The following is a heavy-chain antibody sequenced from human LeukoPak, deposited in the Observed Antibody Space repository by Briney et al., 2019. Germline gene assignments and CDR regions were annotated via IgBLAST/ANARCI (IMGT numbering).Heavy chain of an antibody. J-gene: IGHJ6*03. CDR1: GYSFTGNY. V-gene: IGHV1-2*02. CDR2: INPNSGDT. CDR3: ARAPYGDYSGDYYYYYMDV. Sequence: GASVKVSCKASGYSFTGNYMHWVRQAPGQGLEWMGWINPNSGDTNFAQKFQGRVTMTRDTSISTAYMELSSLRSDDTAVYYCARAPYGDYSGDYYYYYMDVWGKGTTVTVSS. D-gene: IGHD4-17*01.